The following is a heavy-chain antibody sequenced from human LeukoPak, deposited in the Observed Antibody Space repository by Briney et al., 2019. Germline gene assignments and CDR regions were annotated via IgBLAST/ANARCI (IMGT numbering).Heavy chain of an antibody. CDR3: AKRDAYDSSGFSPLFDY. J-gene: IGHJ4*02. Sequence: PGGSLRLSCAASGFSFSNYAMSWVRQAPGKGLEWVSAISGNGGSLYYADSVKGRFTISRDNSKSALYLQVNSLRAEDTAVYYCAKRDAYDSSGFSPLFDYWGQGTLVTASS. CDR1: GFSFSNYA. V-gene: IGHV3-23*01. D-gene: IGHD3-22*01. CDR2: ISGNGGSL.